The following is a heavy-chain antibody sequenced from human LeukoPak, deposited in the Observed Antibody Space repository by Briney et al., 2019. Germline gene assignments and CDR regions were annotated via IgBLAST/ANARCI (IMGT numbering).Heavy chain of an antibody. V-gene: IGHV4-39*07. CDR1: GFTFSSYS. J-gene: IGHJ4*02. CDR2: IYYSGST. Sequence: GSLRLSCAASGFTFSSYSMNWVRQAPGKGLEWIGSIYYSGSTDYNPSLKSRVTISVDTSKNQFSLKLTSVTVADTAVYYCARVLGYYDILTGYYRRTYFDYWGQGTLVTVSS. D-gene: IGHD3-9*01. CDR3: ARVLGYYDILTGYYRRTYFDY.